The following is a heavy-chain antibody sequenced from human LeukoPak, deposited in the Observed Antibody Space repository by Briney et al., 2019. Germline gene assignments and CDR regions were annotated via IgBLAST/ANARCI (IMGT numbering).Heavy chain of an antibody. CDR3: ARDYYGSGSYYSY. Sequence: GGSLRLSCAASGFTVSSNYMSWVRQAPGKGLEWVSVIYSGGSTYYADSVKGRFTISRDNSKNTLYLQMNSLRAEDTAVYYCARDYYGSGSYYSYRGQGTLVTVSS. D-gene: IGHD3-10*01. V-gene: IGHV3-66*01. J-gene: IGHJ4*02. CDR2: IYSGGST. CDR1: GFTVSSNY.